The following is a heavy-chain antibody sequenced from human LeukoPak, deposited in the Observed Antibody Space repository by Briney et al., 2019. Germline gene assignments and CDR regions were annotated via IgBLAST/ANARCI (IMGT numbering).Heavy chain of an antibody. Sequence: SETLSLTCTVSVASISSGYYWGWIRQPPGKGLEWIGSIYHSGSTYYNPSLKSRVTISVDTSKNQFSLKLSSVTAADTAVYYCARAPNYYDSSGYYYYFDYWGQGTLVTVSS. CDR1: VASISSGYY. CDR2: IYHSGST. CDR3: ARAPNYYDSSGYYYYFDY. J-gene: IGHJ4*02. D-gene: IGHD3-22*01. V-gene: IGHV4-38-2*02.